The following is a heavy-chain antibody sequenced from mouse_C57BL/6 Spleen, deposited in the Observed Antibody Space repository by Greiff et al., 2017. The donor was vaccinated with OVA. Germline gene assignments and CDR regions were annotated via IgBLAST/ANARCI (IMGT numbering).Heavy chain of an antibody. CDR1: GYTFTSYW. CDR3: ARTGREDY. V-gene: IGHV1-50*01. CDR2: IDPCDSCT. Sequence: VQLQQPGAELVKPGASVKLSCKASGYTFTSYWMQWVKQRPGQGLEWIGEIDPCDSCTNYNEKFKGKATLTVDTSSSTAYMQLSSLTSEDSAVYYCARTGREDYWGQGTTLTVSS. D-gene: IGHD4-1*01. J-gene: IGHJ2*01.